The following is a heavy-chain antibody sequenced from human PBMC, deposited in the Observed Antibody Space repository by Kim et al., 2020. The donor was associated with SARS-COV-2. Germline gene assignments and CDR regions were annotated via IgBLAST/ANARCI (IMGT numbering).Heavy chain of an antibody. CDR2: IWFDGSNK. Sequence: GGSLRLSCAASGFTFSSYGMHWFRQAPGKGLEWVAVIWFDGSNKYYADSVKGRFTISKDNSKNTLSLQMNSLRAEDTAVYYCARARGGSSGYSDYWGQGTLVTLSS. J-gene: IGHJ4*02. CDR3: ARARGGSSGYSDY. D-gene: IGHD3-22*01. V-gene: IGHV3-33*01. CDR1: GFTFSSYG.